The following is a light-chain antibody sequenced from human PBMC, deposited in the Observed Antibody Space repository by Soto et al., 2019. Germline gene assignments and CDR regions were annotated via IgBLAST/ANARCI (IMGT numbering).Light chain of an antibody. Sequence: EIVLTQSPGTLSLSPGETATLSCRASQSISSSYLAWYQQKPGQAPRLLISGASNRATGVPDRFSGSGSGTDFTLTISRLEPEDFAVYYCQQYDSSPLTFGGGTRVEIK. CDR2: GAS. V-gene: IGKV3-20*01. CDR1: QSISSSY. CDR3: QQYDSSPLT. J-gene: IGKJ4*01.